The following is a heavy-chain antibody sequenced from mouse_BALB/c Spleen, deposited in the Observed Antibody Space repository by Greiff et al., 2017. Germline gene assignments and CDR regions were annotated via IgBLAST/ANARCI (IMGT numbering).Heavy chain of an antibody. CDR1: GFTFSSYW. J-gene: IGHJ1*01. CDR2: IVPGSGST. Sequence: VQLQESGAELMKPGASVKISCTATGFTFSSYWIEWVKQRPGHGLEWIGEIVPGSGSTNYNEKFKGKATFTADTSSNTAYMQLSSLTSEDSTVYYCASNRPYFDVWGAGTTVTVSA. CDR3: ASNRPYFDV. V-gene: IGHV1-9*01. D-gene: IGHD3-2*02.